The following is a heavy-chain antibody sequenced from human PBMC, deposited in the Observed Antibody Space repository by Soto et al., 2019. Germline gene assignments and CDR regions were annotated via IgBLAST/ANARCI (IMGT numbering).Heavy chain of an antibody. J-gene: IGHJ4*02. CDR2: INHSGSA. D-gene: IGHD5-18*01. CDR1: GGSFSDHY. V-gene: IGHV4-34*01. Sequence: QVQLQQWGAGLLKPSETLSLSCAVYGGSFSDHYWVWIRQPPGGGLEWFGEINHSGSANHNPSLKSRITTSVDTSKNQFSLRLTSVTAADTAVYYCARGRGGYTYGGLDYWGQGIVVTVSS. CDR3: ARGRGGYTYGGLDY.